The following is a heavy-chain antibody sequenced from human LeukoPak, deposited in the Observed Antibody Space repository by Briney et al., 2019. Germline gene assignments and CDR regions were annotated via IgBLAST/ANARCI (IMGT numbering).Heavy chain of an antibody. V-gene: IGHV3-73*01. Sequence: GGSLRLSCAASGFTFSDSAMHWVRQASGTGLEWVARIRSKANTYAASYAASVKGRFTISRDDSKNTASLQMNSLKTEDTAVYYCMARGDSYGLFDYWGHGPLVTVSS. CDR1: GFTFSDSA. J-gene: IGHJ4*01. CDR2: IRSKANTYAA. D-gene: IGHD5-18*01. CDR3: MARGDSYGLFDY.